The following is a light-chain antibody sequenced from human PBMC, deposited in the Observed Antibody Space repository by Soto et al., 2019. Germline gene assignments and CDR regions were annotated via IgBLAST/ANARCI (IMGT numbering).Light chain of an antibody. CDR2: DAS. V-gene: IGKV1-33*01. Sequence: DIQMTQSPSSLSASVGDRVTITCQSRPVFINYLNCYQQKPGKAPKLLIYDASNFETGVPSRFNGSGSGTHFSFTISIPQPKDIATYDCQQHDNLPSWTSGKETKEPIK. CDR1: PVFINY. CDR3: QQHDNLPSWT. J-gene: IGKJ1*01.